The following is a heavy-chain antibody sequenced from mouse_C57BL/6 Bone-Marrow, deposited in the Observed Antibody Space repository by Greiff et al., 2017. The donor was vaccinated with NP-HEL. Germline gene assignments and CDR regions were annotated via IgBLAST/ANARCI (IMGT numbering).Heavy chain of an antibody. Sequence: VQLKESGPELVKLGASVKIPCKASGYTFPDHNMDWVKQSHGKSLEWIGDINPNNGGTIYNQKFKGKATLTVVKCYRRAYMELRSLTAEDTAVYYCARRGYYRYLDYWGQGTTLTVSS. D-gene: IGHD1-1*01. V-gene: IGHV1-18*01. CDR2: INPNNGGT. J-gene: IGHJ2*01. CDR1: GYTFPDHN. CDR3: ARRGYYRYLDY.